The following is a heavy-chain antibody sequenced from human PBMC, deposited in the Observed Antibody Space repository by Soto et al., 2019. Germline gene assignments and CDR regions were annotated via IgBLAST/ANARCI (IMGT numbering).Heavy chain of an antibody. J-gene: IGHJ4*02. CDR3: ATVAGTGYFDY. Sequence: QVQLVQSGAEVKKPGSSVKVSCKASGGAFSTYSISWVRQAPGQGLEYMGGIIPIFGTANYAQKFQGRVTITADKSTSTAYMELSSLRSEDTAVYYCATVAGTGYFDYWGQGTLVTVSS. D-gene: IGHD6-19*01. V-gene: IGHV1-69*06. CDR2: IIPIFGTA. CDR1: GGAFSTYS.